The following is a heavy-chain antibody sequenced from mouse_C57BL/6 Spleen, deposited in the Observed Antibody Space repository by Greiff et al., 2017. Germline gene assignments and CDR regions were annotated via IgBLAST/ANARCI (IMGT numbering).Heavy chain of an antibody. CDR1: GYPFTSYW. CDR2: IDPKSGGT. D-gene: IGHD6-1*01. V-gene: IGHV1-72*01. Sequence: QVQLPQPGAELVKPGASVKLSCKASGYPFTSYWLHWVKQRPGRGLEWIGRIDPKSGGTKYNEKFKSKATLTVDKPSSTAYMQLSSLTSEDSAVYYCARWPQPWYFDVWGTGTTVTVSS. J-gene: IGHJ1*03. CDR3: ARWPQPWYFDV.